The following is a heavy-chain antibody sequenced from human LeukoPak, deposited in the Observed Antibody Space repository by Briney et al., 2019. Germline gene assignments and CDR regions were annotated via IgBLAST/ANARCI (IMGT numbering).Heavy chain of an antibody. CDR1: GFTFSSYS. CDR3: AKAAAGDHDAFDI. D-gene: IGHD6-13*01. V-gene: IGHV3-21*01. Sequence: GGSLRLSCAASGFTFSSYSMNWVRQAPGKGLEWVSSISYSSSYIYYADSVKGRFTISRDNAKNSLYLQMNSLRAEDTALYYCAKAAAGDHDAFDIWGQGTMVTVSS. J-gene: IGHJ3*02. CDR2: ISYSSSYI.